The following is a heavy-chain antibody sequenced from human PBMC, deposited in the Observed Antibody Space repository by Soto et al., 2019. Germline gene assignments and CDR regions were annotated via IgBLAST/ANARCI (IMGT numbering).Heavy chain of an antibody. CDR1: CYTFTSYG. D-gene: IGHD6-19*01. J-gene: IGHJ3*02. Sequence: ASVKVSCKASCYTFTSYGISWVRQAPGQGLEWMGWISAYNGNTNYAQKLQGRVTMTTDTSTSTAYMELRSLRSDDTAVYYCAREVIAVAAFDIWGQGAMVTVSS. CDR3: AREVIAVAAFDI. V-gene: IGHV1-18*01. CDR2: ISAYNGNT.